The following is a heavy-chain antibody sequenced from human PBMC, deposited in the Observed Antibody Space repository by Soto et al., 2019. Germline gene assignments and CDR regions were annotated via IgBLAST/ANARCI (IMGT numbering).Heavy chain of an antibody. CDR1: GYTFTNHG. CDR3: ARERVAGIWGDAVAM. CDR2: INPYNATT. Sequence: QVQLVQSGTEVKKPGASVKVSCKTSGYTFTNHGINWVRQAPGQGLEWMGWINPYNATTDYAQKLQGRVTMTTDTSTTTAYMDRRSLTSDDPAVYYCARERVAGIWGDAVAMWGQGTVVNVSP. J-gene: IGHJ3*02. V-gene: IGHV1-18*04. D-gene: IGHD3-16*01.